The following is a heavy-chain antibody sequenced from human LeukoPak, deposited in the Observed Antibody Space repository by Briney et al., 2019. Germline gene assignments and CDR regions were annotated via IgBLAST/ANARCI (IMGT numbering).Heavy chain of an antibody. V-gene: IGHV4-34*01. D-gene: IGHD5-18*01. J-gene: IGHJ4*02. CDR1: GGSFSGYY. CDR2: INHRGNT. CDR3: ARASGYSYGYTHY. Sequence: PSETLSLTCAVYGGSFSGYYWSWIRQPPGKGLEWIGEINHRGNTNYNPSLKSRVTLLVDTSKNQFSLKMTSVTAADTAVYYCARASGYSYGYTHYWGQGTLVTVSS.